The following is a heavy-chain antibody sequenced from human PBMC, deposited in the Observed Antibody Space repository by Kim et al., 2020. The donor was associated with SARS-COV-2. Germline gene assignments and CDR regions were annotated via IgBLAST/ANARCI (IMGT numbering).Heavy chain of an antibody. J-gene: IGHJ3*02. CDR2: ISYDGSNK. D-gene: IGHD1-26*01. V-gene: IGHV3-30-3*01. CDR3: ARDRTRWELLANAFDI. CDR1: GFTFSSYA. Sequence: GGSLRLSCAASGFTFSSYAMHWVRQAPGKGLEWVAVISYDGSNKYYADSVKGRFTISRDNSKNTLYLQMNSLRAEDTAVYYCARDRTRWELLANAFDIWGQGTMVTVSS.